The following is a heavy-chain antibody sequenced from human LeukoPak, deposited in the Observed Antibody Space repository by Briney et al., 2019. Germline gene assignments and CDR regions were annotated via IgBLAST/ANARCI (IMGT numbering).Heavy chain of an antibody. CDR1: GGSISSGSYY. J-gene: IGHJ6*03. CDR2: IYTSGST. V-gene: IGHV4-61*02. Sequence: SSETLSLTCTVSGGSISSGSYYWSWIRQPAGKGLEWIGRIYTSGSTNYNPSLKSRVTISVDTSKNQFSLKLSSVTAADTAVYYCARVVKAARPGYYYYYMDVWGKGTTVTVSS. CDR3: ARVVKAARPGYYYYYMDV. D-gene: IGHD6-6*01.